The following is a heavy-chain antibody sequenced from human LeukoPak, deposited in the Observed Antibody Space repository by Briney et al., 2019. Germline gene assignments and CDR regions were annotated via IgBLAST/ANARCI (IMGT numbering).Heavy chain of an antibody. CDR3: ARGSEIVLMVYAD. D-gene: IGHD2-8*01. J-gene: IGHJ4*02. Sequence: PSETLSLTCAVYGGSFSGYYWNWIRQPPGKGLEWIGEINHSGSTNYNPSLKSRVTISVDTSKNQFSLKLSSVTAADTAVYYCARGSEIVLMVYADWGQGTLVTVSS. CDR2: INHSGST. CDR1: GGSFSGYY. V-gene: IGHV4-34*01.